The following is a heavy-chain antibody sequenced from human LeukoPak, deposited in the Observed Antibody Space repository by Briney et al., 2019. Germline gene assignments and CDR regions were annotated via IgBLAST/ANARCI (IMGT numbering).Heavy chain of an antibody. CDR1: GYTFTSYG. CDR2: ISAYNGNT. Sequence: GASVKVSCKASGYTFTSYGISGVRQAPGQGLEWMGWISAYNGNTNYAQKLQGRVTMTTDTSTSTAYMELRSLRSDDTAVYYCARDVDLFGPLRYCSGGSCYFGYWGQGTLVTVSS. CDR3: ARDVDLFGPLRYCSGGSCYFGY. V-gene: IGHV1-18*01. J-gene: IGHJ4*02. D-gene: IGHD2-15*01.